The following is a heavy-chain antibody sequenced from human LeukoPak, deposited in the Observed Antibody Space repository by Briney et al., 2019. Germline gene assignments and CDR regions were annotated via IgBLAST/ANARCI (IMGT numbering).Heavy chain of an antibody. Sequence: GGSLRLSCAASGFTFRSHAMSWVRQAPGKGLEWVSVIYSGGSTYYADSVKGRFTISRDNSKNTLYLQMNSLRAEDTAVYYCARFEMATTSFDYWGQGTLVTVSS. J-gene: IGHJ4*02. CDR3: ARFEMATTSFDY. CDR2: IYSGGST. CDR1: GFTFRSHA. V-gene: IGHV3-53*01. D-gene: IGHD5-24*01.